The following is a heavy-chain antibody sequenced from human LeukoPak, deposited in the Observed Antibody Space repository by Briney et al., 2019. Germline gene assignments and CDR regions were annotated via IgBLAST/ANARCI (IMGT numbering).Heavy chain of an antibody. CDR2: FHNSGTS. Sequence: SETLSLTCTVSDDSISDYYRGWIRHPPGKGLEWIGYFHNSGTSTYNPSLKSRVTISADTSKNQFSLKLNSLTTADTAVYYCTRGAGWLIDYWGQGILVTVSS. CDR3: TRGAGWLIDY. CDR1: DDSISDYY. V-gene: IGHV4-59*01. D-gene: IGHD3-16*01. J-gene: IGHJ4*02.